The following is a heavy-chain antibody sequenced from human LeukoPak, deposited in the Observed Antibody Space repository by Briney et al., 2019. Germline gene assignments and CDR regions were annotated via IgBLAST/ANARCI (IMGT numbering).Heavy chain of an antibody. Sequence: ASVKVSCKASGYTFTSYGISWVRQAPGQGLEWMGWISAYNGNTNYAQKLQGRVTMTTDTSTSTAYMELRSLRPDDTAVYYCARVAVNTTIYYYYYMDVWGKGTTVTVSS. CDR2: ISAYNGNT. CDR3: ARVAVNTTIYYYYYMDV. V-gene: IGHV1-18*01. CDR1: GYTFTSYG. D-gene: IGHD3-22*01. J-gene: IGHJ6*03.